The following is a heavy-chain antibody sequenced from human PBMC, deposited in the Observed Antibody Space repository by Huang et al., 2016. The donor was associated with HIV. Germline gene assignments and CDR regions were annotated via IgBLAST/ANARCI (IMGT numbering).Heavy chain of an antibody. CDR2: ISVYKRNT. Sequence: QVQLVQSGAEVKKPGASVKVSCKASGYTFSSFGISWVRQAPGQGLEWVGLISVYKRNTKYAQKFQGRRTMTTDTSTSTAYMELGSLRSDDTAVYYCARGGGIQLWLLGYYYMDVWGNGTTVTVSS. D-gene: IGHD5-18*01. J-gene: IGHJ6*03. CDR1: GYTFSSFG. V-gene: IGHV1-18*01. CDR3: ARGGGIQLWLLGYYYMDV.